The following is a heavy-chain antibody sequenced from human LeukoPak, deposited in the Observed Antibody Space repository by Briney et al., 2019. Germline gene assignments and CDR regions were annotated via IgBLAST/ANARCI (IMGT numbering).Heavy chain of an antibody. V-gene: IGHV3-7*01. CDR3: ARERRNNFGYYFDY. CDR1: GGSISSSSSY. CDR2: IKEDGSEK. Sequence: PSETLSLTCTVSGGSISSSSSYRGWIRQPPGKELEWVANIKEDGSEKSYVDSVKGRFTISRDNAKNSLYLQMNSLRAEDTAVYYCARERRNNFGYYFDYWGQGTLVTVSS. J-gene: IGHJ4*02. D-gene: IGHD1/OR15-1a*01.